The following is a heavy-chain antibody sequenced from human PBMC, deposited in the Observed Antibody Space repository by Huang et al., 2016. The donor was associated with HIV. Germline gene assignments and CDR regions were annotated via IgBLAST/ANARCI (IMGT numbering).Heavy chain of an antibody. J-gene: IGHJ4*02. CDR1: GYTFTNYA. D-gene: IGHD6-13*01. Sequence: QVQLVQSGSELKKPGASVKVSCKASGYTFTNYAMNWVRQAPGQGLEWMGWSKTNAWNPTYAKGYTGRFVFSLETSVSTGDLQISSLKAEDTAMYYCARGCSSWPNSDYWGQGTLVTVSS. CDR3: ARGCSSWPNSDY. V-gene: IGHV7-4-1*02. CDR2: SKTNAWNP.